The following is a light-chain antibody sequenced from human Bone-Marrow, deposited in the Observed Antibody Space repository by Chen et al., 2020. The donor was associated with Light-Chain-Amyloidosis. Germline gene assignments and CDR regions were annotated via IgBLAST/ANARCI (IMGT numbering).Light chain of an antibody. CDR2: AAS. CDR1: QGISSY. Sequence: DIQLTQSPSFLSASVGDRVTITCRASQGISSYLAWYQQKPGKAPKLLIYAASTLQSGVPSRFSGSGSGTKFTLTISSLQPEDFATYYCQQLNSHPRTFGQGTKVEIK. CDR3: QQLNSHPRT. V-gene: IGKV1-9*01. J-gene: IGKJ1*01.